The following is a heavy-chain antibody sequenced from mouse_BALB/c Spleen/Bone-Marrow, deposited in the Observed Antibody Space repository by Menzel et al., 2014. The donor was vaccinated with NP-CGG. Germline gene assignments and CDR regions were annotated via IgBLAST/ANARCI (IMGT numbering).Heavy chain of an antibody. V-gene: IGHV14-3*02. CDR2: IDPANGNT. CDR1: GFNIKDTY. CDR3: ARGGNYFYY. J-gene: IGHJ2*01. Sequence: EVKLMESGAELVKPGASVKLSCTASGFNIKDTYVHWVKQRPGQGLEWIGRIDPANGNTKYDPKFQGKATITADTSSNTAYLQLSSLTSEDTAVYYCARGGNYFYYWGQGTTLTVSS.